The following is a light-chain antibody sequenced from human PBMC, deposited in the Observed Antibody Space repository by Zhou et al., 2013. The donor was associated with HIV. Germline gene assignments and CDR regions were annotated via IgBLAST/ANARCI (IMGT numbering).Light chain of an antibody. CDR1: QGIKRY. V-gene: IGKV1-12*01. J-gene: IGKJ5*01. Sequence: DIQMTQSPSSVSASVGDRVTITCRASQGIKRYLAWYQQKTGKAPKLLIYAASTLHGGVPSRFSGSGSGTDFTLTINSLQPEDFATYFCQQVNTFPITFGQGTRLEIK. CDR3: QQVNTFPIT. CDR2: AAS.